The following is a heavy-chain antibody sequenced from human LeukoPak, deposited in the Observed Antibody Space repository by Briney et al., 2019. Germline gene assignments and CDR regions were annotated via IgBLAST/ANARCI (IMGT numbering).Heavy chain of an antibody. V-gene: IGHV1-69*05. CDR3: ARLNKGSSSWYWGYNWFDP. CDR2: IIPIFGTA. J-gene: IGHJ5*02. CDR1: GGTFSSYA. D-gene: IGHD6-13*01. Sequence: GASVKVSCKASGGTFSSYAISWVRQAPGQGLEWMGGIIPIFGTANCAQKFQGRVTITTDESTSTAYMELSSLRSEDTAVYYCARLNKGSSSWYWGYNWFDPWGQGTLVTVSS.